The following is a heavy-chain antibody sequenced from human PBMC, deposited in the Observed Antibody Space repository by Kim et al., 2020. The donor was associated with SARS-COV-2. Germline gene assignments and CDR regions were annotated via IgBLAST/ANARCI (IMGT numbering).Heavy chain of an antibody. V-gene: IGHV3-23*01. J-gene: IGHJ4*02. CDR3: AKDVLYVPGRGYFDS. Sequence: SVRGRLTISRDNAKKTLYLLMDSLRVEDTAVYYCAKDVLYVPGRGYFDSWGQGVLVTVSS. D-gene: IGHD3-10*01.